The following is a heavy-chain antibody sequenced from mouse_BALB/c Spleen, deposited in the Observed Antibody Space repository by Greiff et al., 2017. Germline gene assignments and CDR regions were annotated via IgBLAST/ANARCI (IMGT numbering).Heavy chain of an antibody. CDR3: ARFGDYYGPYYFDY. Sequence: EVQLQQSGPELVKPGASVKMSCKASGYTFTSYVMHWVMQKPGQGLEWIGYINPYNDGTKYNEKFKGKATLTSDKSSSTAYMELSSLTSEDSAVYYCARFGDYYGPYYFDYWGQGTTLTVSS. J-gene: IGHJ2*01. CDR1: GYTFTSYV. D-gene: IGHD1-1*01. V-gene: IGHV1-14*01. CDR2: INPYNDGT.